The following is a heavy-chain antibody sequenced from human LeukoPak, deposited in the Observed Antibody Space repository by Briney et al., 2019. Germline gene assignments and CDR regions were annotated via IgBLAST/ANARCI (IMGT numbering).Heavy chain of an antibody. Sequence: GGSLRLSCAASGFTFNAYAIHWVRQAPGKGLEWVSLVKGDGVTTDYANSVKGRFTVSRDNSKNSLYLQMSNLRTEDTALYYCVRDTGSGWDFDYWAREPWSPSPQ. CDR2: VKGDGVTT. D-gene: IGHD6-19*01. V-gene: IGHV3-43*02. CDR1: GFTFNAYA. CDR3: VRDTGSGWDFDY. J-gene: IGHJ4*02.